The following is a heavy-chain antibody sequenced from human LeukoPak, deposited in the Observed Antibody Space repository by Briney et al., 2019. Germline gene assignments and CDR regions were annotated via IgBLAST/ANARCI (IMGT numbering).Heavy chain of an antibody. D-gene: IGHD2-15*01. CDR2: FYYSGST. V-gene: IGHV4-59*01. J-gene: IGHJ3*02. CDR3: ARSCRSVVPDAFDI. Sequence: PSETLSLTCTVSGGSISSYYWSWIRQPPGKGLEWIGYFYYSGSTNYNPSLKSRVTISVDTSKNQFSLKLSSVTAADTAVYYCARSCRSVVPDAFDIWGQGTMVTVSS. CDR1: GGSISSYY.